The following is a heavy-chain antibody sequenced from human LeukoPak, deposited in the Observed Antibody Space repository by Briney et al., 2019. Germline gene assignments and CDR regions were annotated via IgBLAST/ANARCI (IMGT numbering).Heavy chain of an antibody. V-gene: IGHV1-2*02. Sequence: ASVNVSCKASGYTFTGYYMHWVRQAPGQGLEWMGWINPNSGGTNYAQKFQGRGTMTRDTSISTAYMALSRLRSDDTAVYYCATDLWEAATPYVDYWGQGTLVTVSS. CDR3: ATDLWEAATPYVDY. CDR2: INPNSGGT. CDR1: GYTFTGYY. D-gene: IGHD2-2*02. J-gene: IGHJ4*02.